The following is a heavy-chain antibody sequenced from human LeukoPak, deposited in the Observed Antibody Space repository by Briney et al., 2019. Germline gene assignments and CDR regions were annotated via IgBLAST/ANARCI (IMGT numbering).Heavy chain of an antibody. D-gene: IGHD5-12*01. CDR1: GFTFSSYA. J-gene: IGHJ6*04. CDR2: ITGNGGTT. CDR3: AKDQAWYQYGGYQAWDV. Sequence: GGSLRLSCAASGFTFSSYAMSWVRQAPGKGLEWVSGITGNGGTTYYADSVKGRFTISRDNSRNTVYLQMNSLRAEDTAVYYCAKDQAWYQYGGYQAWDVWGKGTTVTVSS. V-gene: IGHV3-23*01.